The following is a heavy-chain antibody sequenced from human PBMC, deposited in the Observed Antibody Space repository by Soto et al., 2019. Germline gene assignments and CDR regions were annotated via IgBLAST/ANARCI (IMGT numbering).Heavy chain of an antibody. V-gene: IGHV6-1*01. CDR2: TYYRSKWYN. CDR1: GDSVSSDSAA. D-gene: IGHD6-19*01. Sequence: PSQTLSLTCAISGDSVSSDSAAWNWIRQSPSRGLEWLGRTYYRSKWYNDYAVSVNGRITINPDTSKNHFSLQLNSVTPEDTAVYYCVRSRVFIAVAFMATYYYSYGMDFWCQGITVTVFS. CDR3: VRSRVFIAVAFMATYYYSYGMDF. J-gene: IGHJ6*02.